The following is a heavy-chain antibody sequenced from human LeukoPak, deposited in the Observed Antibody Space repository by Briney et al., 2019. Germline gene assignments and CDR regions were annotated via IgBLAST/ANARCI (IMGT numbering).Heavy chain of an antibody. V-gene: IGHV3-30*03. CDR3: HVVVASYAFDI. J-gene: IGHJ3*02. CDR2: ISHDGSNK. CDR1: GFTFSSYG. Sequence: PGGSLRLSCAASGFTFSSYGMHWVRQAPGKGLEWVAVISHDGSNKYYADSVKGRFTISRDNSKNTLYLQMNSLRAEDTAVYYCHVVVASYAFDIWGQGTMVTVSS. D-gene: IGHD3-22*01.